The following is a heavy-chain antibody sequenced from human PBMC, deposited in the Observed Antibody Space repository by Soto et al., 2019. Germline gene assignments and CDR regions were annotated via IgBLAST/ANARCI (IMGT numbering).Heavy chain of an antibody. Sequence: SETLSLTCTVSDGSISSGGYYWSWIRQPPGKGLEWIGYIYHSGSTYYSPSLKSRVTISVDRSKNQFSLKLSSVTAADTAVYYCARGGYATFDYWGQGTLVTVSS. V-gene: IGHV4-30-2*01. CDR1: DGSISSGGYY. D-gene: IGHD2-8*01. J-gene: IGHJ4*02. CDR3: ARGGYATFDY. CDR2: IYHSGST.